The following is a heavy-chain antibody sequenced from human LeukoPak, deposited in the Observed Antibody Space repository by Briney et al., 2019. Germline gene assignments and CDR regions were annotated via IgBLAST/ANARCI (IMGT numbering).Heavy chain of an antibody. J-gene: IGHJ5*02. Sequence: GGSLRLYCAASGLTFSDYYMSWIRQAPGKGLEWLSYINIGGTNTHYADSVKGRSTISRDNAKKSLYLEMTNLRAEDTAVYYCATDGAGFDTWGQGVLVTVSS. CDR2: INIGGTNT. CDR3: ATDGAGFDT. CDR1: GLTFSDYY. V-gene: IGHV3-11*01.